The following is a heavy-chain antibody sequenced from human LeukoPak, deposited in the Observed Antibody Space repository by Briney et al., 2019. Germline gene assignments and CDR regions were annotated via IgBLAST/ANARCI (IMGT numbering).Heavy chain of an antibody. CDR1: GGSISNSY. V-gene: IGHV4-59*08. CDR3: ARHGNYYDSSGYNYYFDY. J-gene: IGHJ4*02. CDR2: IYYSGST. Sequence: SETLSLTCTVSGGSISNSYWNWIRQPPGKGLEWIGNIYYSGSTKYNPSLKSRVTISVDTSKNHFSLKLSSVTAADTAVYYCARHGNYYDSSGYNYYFDYWGQGTLGTVSS. D-gene: IGHD3-22*01.